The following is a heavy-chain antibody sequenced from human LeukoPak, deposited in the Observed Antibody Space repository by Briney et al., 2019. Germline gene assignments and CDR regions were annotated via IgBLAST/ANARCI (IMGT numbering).Heavy chain of an antibody. J-gene: IGHJ4*02. D-gene: IGHD3-22*01. CDR3: GRDRGSSGYYADY. Sequence: RGSLRLSCAASGVTFSSYRMHWVRQAPGKGLEWVAVIWYDGSNKDYVDSVKGRFTTSRDNSKNTLYLQMNSLRAEDTAEYYCGRDRGSSGYYADYWGQGTLVTVSS. V-gene: IGHV3-33*01. CDR1: GVTFSSYR. CDR2: IWYDGSNK.